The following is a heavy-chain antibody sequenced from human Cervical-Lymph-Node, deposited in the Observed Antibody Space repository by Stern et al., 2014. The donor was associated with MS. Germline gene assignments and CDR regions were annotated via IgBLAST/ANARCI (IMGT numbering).Heavy chain of an antibody. D-gene: IGHD4-17*01. CDR2: IRSKANSYAT. CDR3: CTSTTVTTNY. V-gene: IGHV3-73*01. Sequence: EDQLVESGGDLVQPGGSLKLSCAASGFNFSGSAMHWVRQASGKGLEWVGRIRSKANSYATAYAASVKGRFNMSRDDSKNTAYLQMNSLKTEDTAVYYCCTSTTVTTNYWGQGTLVTVSS. CDR1: GFNFSGSA. J-gene: IGHJ4*02.